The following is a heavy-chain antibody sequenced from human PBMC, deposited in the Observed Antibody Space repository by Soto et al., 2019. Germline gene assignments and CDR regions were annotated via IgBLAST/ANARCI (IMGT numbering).Heavy chain of an antibody. CDR2: IKQDGSEK. CDR1: GFTFSSYW. Sequence: WGSLRLSCAASGFTFSSYWMSWVCQAPGKGLEWVANIKQDGSEKYYVDSVKGRFTISRDNAKNSLYLQMNSLRAEDTAVYYCARPGRNFGVVIINNYFDYWGQGTPVTVSS. V-gene: IGHV3-7*05. J-gene: IGHJ4*02. D-gene: IGHD3-3*01. CDR3: ARPGRNFGVVIINNYFDY.